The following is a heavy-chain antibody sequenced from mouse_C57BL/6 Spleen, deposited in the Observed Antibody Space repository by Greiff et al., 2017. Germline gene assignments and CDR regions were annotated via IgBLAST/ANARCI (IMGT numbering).Heavy chain of an antibody. V-gene: IGHV2-2*01. D-gene: IGHD2-2*01. CDR3: ARRGYYYAMDY. CDR2: IWSDGST. CDR1: GFSLTSYG. J-gene: IGHJ4*01. Sequence: VKLQQSGPGLVQPSQSLSITCTVSGFSLTSYGVHWVRQSPGKGLEWLGVIWSDGSTDYNAAFISRLSISKDNSKSQVFFKMNSLQADDTAIYYCARRGYYYAMDYWGQGTSVTVSS.